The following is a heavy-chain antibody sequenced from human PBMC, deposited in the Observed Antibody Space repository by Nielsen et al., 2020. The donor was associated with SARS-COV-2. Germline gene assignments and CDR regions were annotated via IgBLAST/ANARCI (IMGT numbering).Heavy chain of an antibody. CDR1: GFTFSSYG. V-gene: IGHV3-33*08. Sequence: GGSLRLSCEASGFTFSSYGLHWVRQAPGKGLEWVAVIWYDGSNKYYADSVKGRFTISRDNSKNTLYLQMNSLRAEDTAVYYCASELVPGYYGMDVWGQGTTVTVSS. J-gene: IGHJ6*02. CDR2: IWYDGSNK. CDR3: ASELVPGYYGMDV. D-gene: IGHD6-13*01.